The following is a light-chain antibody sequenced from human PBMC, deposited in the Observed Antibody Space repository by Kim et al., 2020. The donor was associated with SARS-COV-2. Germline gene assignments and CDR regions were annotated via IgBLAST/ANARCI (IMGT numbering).Light chain of an antibody. V-gene: IGKV3-15*01. CDR3: QQYKNWPPLT. CDR2: DAS. CDR1: QSVGRD. J-gene: IGKJ4*01. Sequence: EIVMTQSPVTLSVSPGGRATLSCRASQSVGRDVAWYQHKPGQAPRLLIRDASTRATGVPARFSGSGSGTEFSLTITSLQSEDFAVYYCQQYKNWPPLTFGGGTKLEI.